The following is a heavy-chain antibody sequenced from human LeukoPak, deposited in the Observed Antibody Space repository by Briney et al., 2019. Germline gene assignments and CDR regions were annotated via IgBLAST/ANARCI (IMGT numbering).Heavy chain of an antibody. V-gene: IGHV1-46*01. CDR1: GFTFTNYN. CDR2: INPSGGST. CDR3: ARVRDGYNDAYDI. J-gene: IGHJ3*02. Sequence: ASVKVSCKASGFTFTNYNMHWVRQAPGQGLEWMGIINPSGGSTNYAQNFQARVTMTRNTSTSTVYMELSSLRSEDTAVYYCARVRDGYNDAYDIWGQGTMVTVPS. D-gene: IGHD5-24*01.